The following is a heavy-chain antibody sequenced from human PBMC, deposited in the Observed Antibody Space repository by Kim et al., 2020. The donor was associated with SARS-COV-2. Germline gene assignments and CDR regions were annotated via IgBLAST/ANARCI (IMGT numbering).Heavy chain of an antibody. Sequence: TEGGKNAYPDPIKGGFTSSRDDSKNTLYLQMNSLKTEDTAVYYCTDAFDIWGQGTMVTVSS. V-gene: IGHV3-15*01. CDR3: TDAFDI. CDR2: TEGGKN. J-gene: IGHJ3*02.